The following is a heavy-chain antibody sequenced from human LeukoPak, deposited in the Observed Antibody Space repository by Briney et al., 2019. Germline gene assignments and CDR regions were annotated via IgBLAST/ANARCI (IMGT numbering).Heavy chain of an antibody. J-gene: IGHJ4*02. V-gene: IGHV1-24*01. Sequence: ASVKVSCMVSGDALTALSMHWVRQAPGKGLEWMGGFHPEDGETIYAQKFQGRVTMTEDTSTDTAYMELSSLRSDDTAVYYCTTGKIYCSTTSCSDDYWGQGTLVTVSS. CDR1: GDALTALS. D-gene: IGHD2-2*01. CDR2: FHPEDGET. CDR3: TTGKIYCSTTSCSDDY.